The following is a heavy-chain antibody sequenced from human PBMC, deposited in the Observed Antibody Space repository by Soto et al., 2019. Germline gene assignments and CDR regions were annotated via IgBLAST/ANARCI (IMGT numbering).Heavy chain of an antibody. D-gene: IGHD5-18*01. V-gene: IGHV5-51*01. CDR2: IYPGDSDT. Sequence: GYTLIICCKSSGYSFTSYWIGWVRQMPGKGLEWMGIIYPGDSDTRYSPSFQGQVTISADKSISTAYLQWSSLKASDTLTDPSGRGGAIAGNSKREYYCFGMDVWGDGITVTV. J-gene: IGHJ6*02. CDR3: GRGGAIAGNSKREYYCFGMDV. CDR1: GYSFTSYW.